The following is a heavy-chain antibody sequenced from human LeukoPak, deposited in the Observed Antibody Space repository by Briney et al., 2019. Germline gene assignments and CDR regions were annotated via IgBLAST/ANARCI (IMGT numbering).Heavy chain of an antibody. V-gene: IGHV1-46*01. CDR1: GYTFTSYY. CDR2: INPSGGST. CDR3: ARVGGSPGGGY. J-gene: IGHJ4*02. D-gene: IGHD3-16*01. Sequence: GASVEVSCKASGYTFTSYYMHWVRQAPGQGLEWMGIINPSGGSTSYAQKFQGRVTMTRDMSTSTVYMELSSLRSEDTAVYYCARVGGSPGGGYWGQGTLVTVSS.